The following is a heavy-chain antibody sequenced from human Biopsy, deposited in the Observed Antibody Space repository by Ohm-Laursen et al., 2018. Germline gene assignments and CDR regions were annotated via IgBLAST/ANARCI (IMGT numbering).Heavy chain of an antibody. CDR2: ISSSGNST. V-gene: IGHV3-23*01. Sequence: SLRLSCAASGFTFSIYWMHWVRQAPGKGLEWVSGISSSGNSTYYAGSVKGRFTISRDNSKNTLYLQLNSLRVDDTAVYYCAKDRRTMRIWYFDLWGRGTLVTVSS. J-gene: IGHJ2*01. CDR1: GFTFSIYW. CDR3: AKDRRTMRIWYFDL. D-gene: IGHD4/OR15-4a*01.